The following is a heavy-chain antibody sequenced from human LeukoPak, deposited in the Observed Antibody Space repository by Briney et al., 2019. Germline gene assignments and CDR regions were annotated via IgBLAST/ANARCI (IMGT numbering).Heavy chain of an antibody. J-gene: IGHJ6*03. Sequence: SETLSLTCTVSGGSISSSSYYWGWIRQPPGKGLEWIGSIYYSGSTYYNPSLKSRVTISVDTSKNQFSLKLSSVTAADTAVYYCARVGGYCTNGVCYNYMDVWGKGTTVTVSS. CDR3: ARVGGYCTNGVCYNYMDV. CDR1: GGSISSSSYY. CDR2: IYYSGST. D-gene: IGHD2-8*01. V-gene: IGHV4-39*07.